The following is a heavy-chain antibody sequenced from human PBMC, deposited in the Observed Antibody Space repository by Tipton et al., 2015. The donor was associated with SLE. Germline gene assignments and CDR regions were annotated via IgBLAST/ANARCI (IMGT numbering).Heavy chain of an antibody. CDR3: ASLVGAMDAFDI. CDR1: GGSISSGGYS. D-gene: IGHD1-26*01. Sequence: LRLSCAVSGGSISSGGYSWSWIRQPPGKGLEWIGYIYHSGSTYYNPSLKSRVTISVDRSKNQFSLKLSSVTAADTAVYYCASLVGAMDAFDIWGQGTMVTVSS. J-gene: IGHJ3*02. V-gene: IGHV4-30-2*01. CDR2: IYHSGST.